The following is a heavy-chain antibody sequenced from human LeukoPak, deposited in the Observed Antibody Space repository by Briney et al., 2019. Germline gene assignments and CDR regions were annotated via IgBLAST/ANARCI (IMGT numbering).Heavy chain of an antibody. CDR2: INHSGST. V-gene: IGHV4-34*01. CDR1: GGSFSGYY. J-gene: IGHJ6*03. CDR3: ATNNFVWGSYPPWYYYYMHV. Sequence: SETLSLTCAVYGGSFSGYYWSWIRQPPGKGLEWIGEINHSGSTNYNPSLKSRVTISVDTSKNQFSLKLSSVTAADTAVYYCATNNFVWGSYPPWYYYYMHVCGKGTTVTVSS. D-gene: IGHD3-16*02.